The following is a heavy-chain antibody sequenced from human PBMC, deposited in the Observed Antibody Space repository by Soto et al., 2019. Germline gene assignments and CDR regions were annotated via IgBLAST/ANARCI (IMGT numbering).Heavy chain of an antibody. CDR1: GDTFNSYG. D-gene: IGHD6-13*01. V-gene: IGHV1-69*01. Sequence: QVQLVQSGPELKKPGSSVKVSCKAPGDTFNSYGISWLRQAPGQRLEWMGGIVPMFGTTNLALKLEDRVTITADGLTTTVYREIRGLPSEDTAVYYGARDLADVHLWDAFDVWGHGTRVTVSS. J-gene: IGHJ3*01. CDR3: ARDLADVHLWDAFDV. CDR2: IVPMFGTT.